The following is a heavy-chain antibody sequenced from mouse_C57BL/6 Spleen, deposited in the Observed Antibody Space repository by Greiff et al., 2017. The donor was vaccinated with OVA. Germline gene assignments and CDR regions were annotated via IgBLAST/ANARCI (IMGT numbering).Heavy chain of an antibody. CDR3: ARHQTLYYDYDGFDY. V-gene: IGHV5-9*01. Sequence: EVKVVESGGGLVKPGGSLKLSCAASGFTFSSSTMSWVRQTPEKRLEWVATISGGGGNTYYPDSVKGRFTISRDNAKNTLYLQMSSLRSEDTALYYCARHQTLYYDYDGFDYWGQGTTLTVSS. J-gene: IGHJ2*01. D-gene: IGHD2-4*01. CDR2: ISGGGGNT. CDR1: GFTFSSST.